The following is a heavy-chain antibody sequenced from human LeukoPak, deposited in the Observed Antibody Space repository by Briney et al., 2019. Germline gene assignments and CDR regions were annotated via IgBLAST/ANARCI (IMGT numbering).Heavy chain of an antibody. J-gene: IGHJ4*02. V-gene: IGHV3-23*01. CDR2: ISGSGGST. Sequence: GGSLRLSCAASGFTFSSYWMSWVRQAPGKGLEWVSAISGSGGSTYYADSVKGRFTISRDNSKNTLYLQMNSLRAEDTAVYYCAKESALTMVRGVITNGEYYFDYWGQGTLVTVSS. CDR3: AKESALTMVRGVITNGEYYFDY. D-gene: IGHD3-10*01. CDR1: GFTFSSYW.